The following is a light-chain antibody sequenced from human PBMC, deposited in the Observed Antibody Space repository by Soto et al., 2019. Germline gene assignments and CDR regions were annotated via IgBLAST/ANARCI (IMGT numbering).Light chain of an antibody. CDR3: QQYNNWPRT. J-gene: IGKJ1*01. V-gene: IGKV3-15*01. Sequence: EIVMTQSPVTLSLSPGEKATLSSKPGQRVSSTFAWFQQKPGQAPRILIYGASTRAIGTPAKFSGSGSGTEFTLTIGGLQSEDFAVYYCQQYNNWPRTFGQGTKV. CDR1: QRVSST. CDR2: GAS.